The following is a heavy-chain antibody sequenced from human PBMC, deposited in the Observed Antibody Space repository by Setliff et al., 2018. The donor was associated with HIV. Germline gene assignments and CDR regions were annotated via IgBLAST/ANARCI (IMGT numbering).Heavy chain of an antibody. J-gene: IGHJ3*02. D-gene: IGHD3-22*01. CDR3: ARCYYDSSGPTDAFDI. V-gene: IGHV1-46*01. Sequence: ASVKVSCKASGYTSTNYYIHWVRQAPGQGLEWMGLINPSGGRTSYAQKFQGRLTMTRDTSRSTVYMEMSSLRSEDTAVYYCARCYYDSSGPTDAFDIWGQGTVVTVSS. CDR2: INPSGGRT. CDR1: GYTSTNYY.